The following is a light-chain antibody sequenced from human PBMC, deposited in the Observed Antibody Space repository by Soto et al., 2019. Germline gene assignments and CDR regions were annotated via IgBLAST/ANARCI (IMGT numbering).Light chain of an antibody. CDR1: QSVSSS. Sequence: EVVLTQSPATLSLSPGDTATLSCGASQSVSSSLAWYQQKPGQAPRLLIYDASSRATGVPARFSGSGSGTDFTLTISSLEPEDFAVYYCQQYNNWPLWTFGQGTKGDIK. CDR2: DAS. V-gene: IGKV3-11*01. J-gene: IGKJ1*01. CDR3: QQYNNWPLWT.